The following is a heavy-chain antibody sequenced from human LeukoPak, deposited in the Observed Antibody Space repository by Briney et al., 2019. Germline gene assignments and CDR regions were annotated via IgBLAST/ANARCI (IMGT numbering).Heavy chain of an antibody. CDR2: INPNSGGT. Sequence: ASVKVSCKASGYTFTGYYMHWVRQAPGQGLEWMGWINPNSGGTYYAQRFQGRVTMTGDTSFSTAYLDLSRLRSDDTAVYYCARDLGCGTNNSFDPWGQGTLVTVSS. CDR3: ARDLGCGTNNSFDP. D-gene: IGHD2-21*01. J-gene: IGHJ5*02. V-gene: IGHV1-2*02. CDR1: GYTFTGYY.